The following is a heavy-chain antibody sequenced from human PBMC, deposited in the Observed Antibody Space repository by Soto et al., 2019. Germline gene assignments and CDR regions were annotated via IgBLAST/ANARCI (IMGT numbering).Heavy chain of an antibody. CDR3: STSVYCSTTRCYYYYGLDV. Sequence: QVQLVQSGAEVKKPGSSVKVSCKVSGGTFSSHSINWVRQAPGQGPEWMGGIIPIFVTENYAQKFQGRVTITADDSTSTAYMELSSLTSEDTALYYCSTSVYCSTTRCYYYYGLDVWGQGTTVIVSS. CDR2: IIPIFVTE. J-gene: IGHJ6*02. D-gene: IGHD2-2*01. CDR1: GGTFSSHS. V-gene: IGHV1-69*01.